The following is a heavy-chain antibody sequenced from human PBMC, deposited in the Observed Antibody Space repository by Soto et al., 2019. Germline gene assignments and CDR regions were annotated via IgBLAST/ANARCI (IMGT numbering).Heavy chain of an antibody. CDR1: GFTFDDYA. D-gene: IGHD6-13*01. Sequence: EVQLVESGGGLVQPGRSLRLSCAASGFTFDDYAMHWVRQAPGKGLEWVSGISWNSGSIGYADSVKGRFTISRDNAKNSLYLQMNSLRAEDTALYYCVKDKGESSWYQGDYFDYWGQGTLVTVSS. CDR2: ISWNSGSI. J-gene: IGHJ4*02. CDR3: VKDKGESSWYQGDYFDY. V-gene: IGHV3-9*01.